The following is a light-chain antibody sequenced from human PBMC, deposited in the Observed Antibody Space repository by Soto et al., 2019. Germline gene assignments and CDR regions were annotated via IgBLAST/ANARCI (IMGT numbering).Light chain of an antibody. J-gene: IGKJ5*01. CDR1: QGISSY. CDR3: QQLNSYSIT. Sequence: DIQLTHSPSFLSASVVDRVNITFLASQGISSYLAWYQQKPGKAPKLLIYAASTLQSGVPSRFSGSGSGTEFTLTISSLQPEDFATYYCQQLNSYSITCGHGTQLEIK. CDR2: AAS. V-gene: IGKV1-9*01.